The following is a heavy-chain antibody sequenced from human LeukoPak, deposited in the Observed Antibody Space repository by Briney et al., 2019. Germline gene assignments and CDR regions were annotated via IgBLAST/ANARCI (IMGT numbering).Heavy chain of an antibody. CDR3: ARDPSAVAGYFDC. CDR2: IYSSGST. V-gene: IGHV4-4*07. J-gene: IGHJ4*01. Sequence: SETLSLTCTVSGGSISSYYWSWIRQPAGKGLEWIGRIYSSGSTEYNPSLKSRVTMSVDTSKNQFSLKLGSVTAADTAVYYCARDPSAVAGYFDCWGQGPLVTVSS. D-gene: IGHD6-19*01. CDR1: GGSISSYY.